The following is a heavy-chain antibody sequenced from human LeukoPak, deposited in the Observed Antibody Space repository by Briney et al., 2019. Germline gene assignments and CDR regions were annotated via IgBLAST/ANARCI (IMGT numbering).Heavy chain of an antibody. CDR2: VWYDGSSK. J-gene: IGHJ4*02. CDR3: ALGLVTDY. D-gene: IGHD3-9*01. V-gene: IGHV3-33*01. Sequence: PGGSLRLSCAASGFTFSSYGMHWVRQAPGKGLEWVALVWYDGSSKYYADSVKGRFTISRDNSKNTLYLQMNSLRVEDTAVYYCALGLVTDYWGQGTLVTVSS. CDR1: GFTFSSYG.